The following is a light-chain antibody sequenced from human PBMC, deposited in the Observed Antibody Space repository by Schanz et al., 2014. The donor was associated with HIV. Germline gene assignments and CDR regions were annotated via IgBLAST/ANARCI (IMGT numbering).Light chain of an antibody. Sequence: EVVLTQSPATLSLSPGERATLSCRASHSVSSNLAWYQQRPGQAPRLLIYGASTRAIGIPDRFSGSGSGTDFTLTVSRLEPEDFALYYCQQYGGSPLTFGGGTKVEIK. CDR2: GAS. CDR3: QQYGGSPLT. J-gene: IGKJ4*01. V-gene: IGKV3-20*01. CDR1: HSVSSN.